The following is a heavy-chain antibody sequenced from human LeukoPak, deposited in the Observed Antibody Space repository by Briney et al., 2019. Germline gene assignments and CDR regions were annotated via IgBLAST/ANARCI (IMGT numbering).Heavy chain of an antibody. J-gene: IGHJ6*02. Sequence: GGSLRLSCAASGFTFSSYGMHWVRQAPGKGLEWVAVIWYDGSNKYYADSVKGRFTISRDNSKNTLYLQMNSLRAEDTAVYYCARGPMVRGVITHGYYYYGMDVWGQGTTVSVSS. CDR3: ARGPMVRGVITHGYYYYGMDV. V-gene: IGHV3-33*01. D-gene: IGHD3-10*01. CDR2: IWYDGSNK. CDR1: GFTFSSYG.